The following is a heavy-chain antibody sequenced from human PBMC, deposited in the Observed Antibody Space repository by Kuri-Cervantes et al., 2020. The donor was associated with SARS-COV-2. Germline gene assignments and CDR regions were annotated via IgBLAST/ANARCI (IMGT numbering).Heavy chain of an antibody. CDR1: GYTLTGYY. J-gene: IGHJ4*02. CDR3: ARIGYGGSYFGFDY. V-gene: IGHV1-2*02. D-gene: IGHD1-26*01. CDR2: INPNSGGT. Sequence: ASVKVSCKASGYTLTGYYMHWVRQAPGQGLEWMGWINPNSGGTNYAEKFQGRGTMTRDTSISTAYMELSRLRSDDTAVYYCARIGYGGSYFGFDYWGQGTLVTVSS.